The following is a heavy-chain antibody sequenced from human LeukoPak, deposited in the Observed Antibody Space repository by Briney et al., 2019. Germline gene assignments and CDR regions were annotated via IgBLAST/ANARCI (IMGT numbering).Heavy chain of an antibody. D-gene: IGHD2-2*01. V-gene: IGHV4-30-4*01. CDR2: IYYSGST. Sequence: TLSLTCTVSGGSISSGDYYWSWIRQPPGKGVEWXXYIYYSGSTYNNPSLKSRVTISVATSKNQFSLKLSSVTAPDTAVYYCARFAIGSTMYNWFDPWGQGTLVTVSS. CDR3: ARFAIGSTMYNWFDP. CDR1: GGSISSGDYY. J-gene: IGHJ5*02.